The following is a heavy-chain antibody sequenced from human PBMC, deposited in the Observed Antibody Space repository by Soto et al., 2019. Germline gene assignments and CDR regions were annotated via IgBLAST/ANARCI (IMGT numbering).Heavy chain of an antibody. V-gene: IGHV4-31*03. CDR2: IYYSGST. CDR1: GGSISSGGYY. CDR3: ARGKRLRPNWFDP. D-gene: IGHD6-25*01. J-gene: IGHJ5*02. Sequence: QVQLQESGPGLVKPSQTLSLTCTVSGGSISSGGYYWSWIRQHPGKGLEWIGYIYYSGSTYYNPSLKSRVTISVDTSKDQFSLKLSSVTAADTAVYYCARGKRLRPNWFDPWGQGTLVTVSS.